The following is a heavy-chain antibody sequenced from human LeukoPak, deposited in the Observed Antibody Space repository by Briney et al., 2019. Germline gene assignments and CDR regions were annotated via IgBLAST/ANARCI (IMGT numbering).Heavy chain of an antibody. V-gene: IGHV1-69*05. CDR3: AIDPYDYGDYESEPLDY. D-gene: IGHD4-17*01. Sequence: SVKVSCKASGGTFSSYAISWVRQAPGQGLEGMGRIIPIFGTANYAQKFQGRVTITTDESTSTAYMELSSLRSEDTAVYYCAIDPYDYGDYESEPLDYWGQGTLVTVSS. CDR2: IIPIFGTA. J-gene: IGHJ4*02. CDR1: GGTFSSYA.